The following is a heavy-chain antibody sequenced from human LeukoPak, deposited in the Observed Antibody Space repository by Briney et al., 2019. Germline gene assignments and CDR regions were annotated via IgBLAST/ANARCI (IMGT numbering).Heavy chain of an antibody. V-gene: IGHV1-69*01. Sequence: SVKVSCKASGGTFSSYAISWVRQAPGQGLEWMGGIIPIFGTANYAQKFQGRVTITADESTSTAYMELSSLRSEDTAVYYCARGDTAMVPSSLDYWGQGTLVTVSS. CDR2: IIPIFGTA. J-gene: IGHJ4*02. CDR3: ARGDTAMVPSSLDY. D-gene: IGHD5-18*01. CDR1: GGTFSSYA.